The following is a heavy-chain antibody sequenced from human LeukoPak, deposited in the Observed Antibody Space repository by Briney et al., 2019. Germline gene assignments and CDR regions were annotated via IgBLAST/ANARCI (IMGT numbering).Heavy chain of an antibody. D-gene: IGHD3-22*01. J-gene: IGHJ1*01. CDR3: AKEDVVVITIRYFQH. Sequence: GRSLRLSCAASGFTFSSYGMHWVRQAPGKGLEWVAVISYDGSNKYNADSVKGRFTISRDNSKNTLYLQMNSLRTEDTAIYYCAKEDVVVITIRYFQHWGQGTLVTVSS. CDR1: GFTFSSYG. V-gene: IGHV3-30*18. CDR2: ISYDGSNK.